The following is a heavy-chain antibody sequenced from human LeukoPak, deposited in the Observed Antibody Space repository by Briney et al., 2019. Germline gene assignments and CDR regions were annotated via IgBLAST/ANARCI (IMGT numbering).Heavy chain of an antibody. Sequence: PGGSLRLSCAASGFTFSSYAMHWVRQAPGKGLEWVAVISFDGSNTYYADSVKGRFTISRDNSKNTLYLQMNSLRPEDTSTYYCANENYYGSGSYPDYWGQGTLVTVSS. CDR2: ISFDGSNT. V-gene: IGHV3-30*18. CDR1: GFTFSSYA. CDR3: ANENYYGSGSYPDY. D-gene: IGHD3-10*01. J-gene: IGHJ4*02.